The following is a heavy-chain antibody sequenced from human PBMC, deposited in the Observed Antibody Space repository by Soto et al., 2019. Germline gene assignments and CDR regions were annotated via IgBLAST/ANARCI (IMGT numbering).Heavy chain of an antibody. CDR1: GFTFSSYA. D-gene: IGHD6-25*01. V-gene: IGHV3-23*01. CDR3: ARDLAAGPL. J-gene: IGHJ4*02. Sequence: GGSLRLSCAASGFTFSSYAMSWVRQAPGKGLEWVSAISGSGGSTYYADSVKGRFTISRDNAKNSLYLQMDSLRAEDTSVYYCARDLAAGPLWGQGTLVTVSS. CDR2: ISGSGGST.